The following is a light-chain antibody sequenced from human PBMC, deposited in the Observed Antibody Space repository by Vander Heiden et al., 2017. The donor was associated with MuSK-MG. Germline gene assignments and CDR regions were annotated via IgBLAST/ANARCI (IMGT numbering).Light chain of an antibody. CDR1: QGIRNS. V-gene: IGKV1-27*01. Sequence: DIQLTQSPSSLSASVGDRVTLTCRASQGIRNSLAWYQQKPGKAPKLLIYGASTLQSGVPSHFSGSGSGSDFTLTISNLQPEDVARSYCQKDDSAPLTFGGGTQVEIK. CDR2: GAS. CDR3: QKDDSAPLT. J-gene: IGKJ4*01.